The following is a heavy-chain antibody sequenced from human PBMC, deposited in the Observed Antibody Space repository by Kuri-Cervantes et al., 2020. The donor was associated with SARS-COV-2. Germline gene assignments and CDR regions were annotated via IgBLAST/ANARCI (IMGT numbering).Heavy chain of an antibody. CDR1: GGSISSYY. V-gene: IGHV4-59*01. J-gene: IGHJ6*02. CDR3: ARSKGSGWFGFDPSMDV. Sequence: SETLSLTCTVSGGSISSYYWGWIRQPPGKGLEWMGYIYYSGSTNYNPSLKSRVTISVDTSKNQFSLKLSSVTAADTAVYYCARSKGSGWFGFDPSMDVWGQGTTVTVSS. D-gene: IGHD6-19*01. CDR2: IYYSGST.